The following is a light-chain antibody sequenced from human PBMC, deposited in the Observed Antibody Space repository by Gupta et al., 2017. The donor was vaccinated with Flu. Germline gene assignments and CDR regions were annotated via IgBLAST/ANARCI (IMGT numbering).Light chain of an antibody. V-gene: IGLV1-44*01. CDR3: VAWDDSLSGWV. CDR2: SNN. CDR1: SSNIGSNT. J-gene: IGLJ3*02. Sequence: QSVLTQSPSASGTPGQRVTISCSGSSSNIGSNTVNWYQQLPGPAPKLLIYSNNQRPSGVPERFSGSKSGTSASLAISGLQSEDEGDYYCVAWDDSLSGWVLGGGTKLTVL.